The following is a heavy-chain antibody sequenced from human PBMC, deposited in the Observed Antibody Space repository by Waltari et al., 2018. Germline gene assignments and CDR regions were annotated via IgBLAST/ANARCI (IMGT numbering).Heavy chain of an antibody. Sequence: QLPLQESGPGLVKPSETLSLTCSVSGGSITSNRHYWGWIRQPPGKGPEWTGTISYSGATYNNPSLKSRVTISVDTSKNQYSLKLTSVTAADTAVYYCATYIGASIGTAAFDVWGQGTMVTVSS. V-gene: IGHV4-39*01. CDR1: GGSITSNRHY. CDR3: ATYIGASIGTAAFDV. CDR2: ISYSGAT. D-gene: IGHD5-12*01. J-gene: IGHJ3*01.